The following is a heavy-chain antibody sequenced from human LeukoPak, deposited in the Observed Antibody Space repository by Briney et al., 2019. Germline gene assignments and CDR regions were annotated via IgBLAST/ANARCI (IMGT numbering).Heavy chain of an antibody. CDR2: IYYSGST. CDR3: ARVSLVRGIPDAFDI. V-gene: IGHV4-31*11. J-gene: IGHJ3*02. Sequence: SETLSLTCAVSGGSISSGGYSWSWIRQHPGKGLEWIGYIYYSGSTYYNPSLKSRVTISVDTSKNQFSLKLSSVTAADTAVYYCARVSLVRGIPDAFDIWGQGTMVTVSS. D-gene: IGHD3-10*01. CDR1: GGSISSGGYS.